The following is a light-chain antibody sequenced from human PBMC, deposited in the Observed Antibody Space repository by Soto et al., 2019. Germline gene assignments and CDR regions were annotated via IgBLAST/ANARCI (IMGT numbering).Light chain of an antibody. CDR2: DAS. CDR3: QQFNSYPLT. CDR1: QGISSA. V-gene: IGKV1-13*02. Sequence: AIQLTQSPSSLSASVGDRVTITCRASQGISSALAWYQQNPGKAPKLLIYDASSLESGDPSRFISSGSGAYFTLTISSLQPEDFATYYCQQFNSYPLTFGGGTKVEIK. J-gene: IGKJ4*01.